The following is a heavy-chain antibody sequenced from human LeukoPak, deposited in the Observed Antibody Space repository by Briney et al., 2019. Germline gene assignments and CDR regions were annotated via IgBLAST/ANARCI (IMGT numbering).Heavy chain of an antibody. CDR3: ARRVGANWGPNYFDY. CDR2: INHSGST. V-gene: IGHV4-34*01. CDR1: GGSFSGYY. D-gene: IGHD7-27*01. Sequence: PSETLSLTCAVYGGSFSGYYWSWIRQPPGKGLEWIGEINHSGSTNYNPSLKSRVTISVDTSKNQFSLKLSSVTAADTAVYYCARRVGANWGPNYFDYWGQGTLVTVSS. J-gene: IGHJ4*02.